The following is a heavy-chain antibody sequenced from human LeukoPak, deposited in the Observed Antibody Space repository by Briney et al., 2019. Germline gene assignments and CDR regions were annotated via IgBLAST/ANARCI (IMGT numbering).Heavy chain of an antibody. J-gene: IGHJ4*02. CDR1: GFTFSSYA. V-gene: IGHV3-23*01. Sequence: PGGSLRLSCAASGFTFSSYAMSWVRQAPGKGLEWVSAISGSGGSTYYADSVKGRFTISRDKSKNTLYLQMNSLRAEDTAVYYCAKDRVRGYSQGDVDYWGQGTLVTVSP. CDR3: AKDRVRGYSQGDVDY. CDR2: ISGSGGST. D-gene: IGHD5-18*01.